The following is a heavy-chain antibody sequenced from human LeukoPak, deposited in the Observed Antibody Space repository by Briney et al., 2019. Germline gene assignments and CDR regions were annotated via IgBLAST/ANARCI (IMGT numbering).Heavy chain of an antibody. Sequence: PGGSLRPSCAASGFTFSASAMHWVRQASGKGLEWVGRIRTKPNNYATAYAASVKGRFTISRDDSKNTAYLQMNSLKTEDTAVYYCTSSTSYYFDYWGQGTLVTVSS. D-gene: IGHD6-6*01. CDR1: GFTFSASA. CDR2: IRTKPNNYAT. J-gene: IGHJ4*02. V-gene: IGHV3-73*01. CDR3: TSSTSYYFDY.